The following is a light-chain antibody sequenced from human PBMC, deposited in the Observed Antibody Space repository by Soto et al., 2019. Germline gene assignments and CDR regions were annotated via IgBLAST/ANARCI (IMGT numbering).Light chain of an antibody. CDR3: TSHTSSTTGV. CDR1: NSNIGTNF. V-gene: IGLV1-44*01. Sequence: QSVLTQPPSASGAPGQRVTVSCSGSNSNIGTNFVYWYRQLPGTAPTLLIYYNSNRPSGVSNRFSGSKSGNTASLTISGLQNEDEADYYCTSHTSSTTGVFGTGTKVTVL. CDR2: YNS. J-gene: IGLJ1*01.